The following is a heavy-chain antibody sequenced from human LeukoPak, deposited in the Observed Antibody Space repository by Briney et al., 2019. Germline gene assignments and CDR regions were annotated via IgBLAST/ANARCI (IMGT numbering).Heavy chain of an antibody. CDR3: AKRRCSSTSCTFDN. V-gene: IGHV3-23*01. D-gene: IGHD2-2*01. Sequence: GGSLRLSCAASGFTYDNYAMTWVRQAPGKGLEWVSTISGSGGSTYYADSVKGRFTISRDNSKSTLYLQMNSLRVEDTAVYFCAKRRCSSTSCTFDNWGQGTLVTVSS. CDR1: GFTYDNYA. J-gene: IGHJ4*02. CDR2: ISGSGGST.